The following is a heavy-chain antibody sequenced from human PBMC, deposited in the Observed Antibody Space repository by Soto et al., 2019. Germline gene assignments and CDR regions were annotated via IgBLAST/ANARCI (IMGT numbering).Heavy chain of an antibody. CDR2: LSYGRGNT. V-gene: IGHV3-23*01. CDR3: AKEVHYNTRGLMDC. D-gene: IGHD3-22*01. CDR1: GFSFATSA. Sequence: GGSLRLSCAASGFSFATSAMSWVRQSPGKGLEWVSSLSYGRGNTYYADSVKGRFTITRDDSKDLVFLQMNSLRVEDTALYYCAKEVHYNTRGLMDCWGQGTLVTVST. J-gene: IGHJ4*02.